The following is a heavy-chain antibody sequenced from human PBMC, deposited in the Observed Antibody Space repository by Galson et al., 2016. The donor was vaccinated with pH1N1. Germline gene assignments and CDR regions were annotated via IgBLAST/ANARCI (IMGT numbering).Heavy chain of an antibody. CDR2: IIPIFNTA. Sequence: SVKVSCKASGGTFGSYGINWVRQAPGQGLEWMGGIIPIFNTAKYAQNFQGRVTITADESTTTAYMELSSLRSEDTAVYYCAREDYYDTDLSDWYFDLWGRGTLLTVSA. CDR3: AREDYYDTDLSDWYFDL. CDR1: GGTFGSYG. V-gene: IGHV1-69*13. D-gene: IGHD3-22*01. J-gene: IGHJ2*01.